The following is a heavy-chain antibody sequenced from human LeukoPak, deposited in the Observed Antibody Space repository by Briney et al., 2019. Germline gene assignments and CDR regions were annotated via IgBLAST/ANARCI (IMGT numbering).Heavy chain of an antibody. D-gene: IGHD2-15*01. CDR1: GYTFTSYG. V-gene: IGHV1-69*06. CDR2: IIPIFGTA. CDR3: ARGGGYCSAGSCYSWFDP. J-gene: IGHJ5*02. Sequence: SVKVSCKASGYTFTSYGISWVRQAPGQGLEWMGGIIPIFGTANYAQKFQGRVTITADKSTSTAYMELSSLRSEDTAVYYCARGGGYCSAGSCYSWFDPWGQGTLVTVSS.